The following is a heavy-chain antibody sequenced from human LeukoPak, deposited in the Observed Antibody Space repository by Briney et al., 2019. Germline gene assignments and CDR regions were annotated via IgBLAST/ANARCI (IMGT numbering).Heavy chain of an antibody. CDR1: GDSISSGDYY. V-gene: IGHV4-61*08. CDR3: ARGIAARRYYYYYYMDV. CDR2: IYYSGST. D-gene: IGHD6-6*01. J-gene: IGHJ6*03. Sequence: PSETLSLTCTVSGDSISSGDYYWSWIRQPPGKGLEWIGYIYYSGSTNYNPSLKSRVTISVDTSKNQFSLKLSSVTAADTAVYYCARGIAARRYYYYYYMDVWGKGTTVTVSS.